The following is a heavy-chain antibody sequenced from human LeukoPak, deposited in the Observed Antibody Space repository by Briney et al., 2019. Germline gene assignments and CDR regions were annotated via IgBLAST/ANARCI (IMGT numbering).Heavy chain of an antibody. V-gene: IGHV2-70*11. D-gene: IGHD6-13*01. J-gene: IGHJ4*02. Sequence: SGPALVKPTQTLTLTCTFSGFSLSTSGMCVSWIRQPPGKALEWLARIDWDDDKYYSTSLKTRLTISKDTSKNQVVLTMTNMDPVDTATYYCARPPSYSSSFDYWGQGTLVTVSS. CDR2: IDWDDDK. CDR3: ARPPSYSSSFDY. CDR1: GFSLSTSGMC.